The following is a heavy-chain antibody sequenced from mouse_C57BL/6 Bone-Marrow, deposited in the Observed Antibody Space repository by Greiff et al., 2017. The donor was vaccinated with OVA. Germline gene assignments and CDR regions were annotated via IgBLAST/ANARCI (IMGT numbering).Heavy chain of an antibody. CDR2: IYPGRGST. Sequence: QVQLQQPGAELAKPGASVKMSCKASGYTFTSYWITWVKQRPGQGLGWMGDIYPGRGSTNYNEKFKSKATLTVDTSSSTAYMQLSSLTSEDSAVYYCAFYDYDAAWFAYWGQGTLVTVSA. CDR3: AFYDYDAAWFAY. CDR1: GYTFTSYW. D-gene: IGHD2-4*01. J-gene: IGHJ3*01. V-gene: IGHV1-55*01.